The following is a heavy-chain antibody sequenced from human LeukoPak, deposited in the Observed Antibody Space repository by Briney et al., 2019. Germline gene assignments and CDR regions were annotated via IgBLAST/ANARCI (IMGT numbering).Heavy chain of an antibody. CDR2: IDYSGSA. CDR3: AREVNIVSDSDAFDV. J-gene: IGHJ3*01. CDR1: GGSISSTNYF. V-gene: IGHV4-30-4*01. D-gene: IGHD2/OR15-2a*01. Sequence: SQTLSLTCTVSGGSISSTNYFWSWVRQSPGKALGWIAYIDYSGSAHYNPSLRSRSIISINTSKNQFAPTMTSMTAADTAVYYCAREVNIVSDSDAFDVWGQGTMVIVSS.